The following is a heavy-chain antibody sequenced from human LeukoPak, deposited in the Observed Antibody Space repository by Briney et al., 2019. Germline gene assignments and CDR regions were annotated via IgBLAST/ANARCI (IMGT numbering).Heavy chain of an antibody. CDR3: ARPYYYGSGSYYQGY. CDR2: IWYDGSNK. V-gene: IGHV3-33*01. J-gene: IGHJ4*02. Sequence: PGGSLRLSCAASGFTFSSYGMHWVRQAPGKGLEWVAVIWYDGSNKYYADSVKGRFTISRDNSKNTLYLQMNSLRAEDTAVYYCARPYYYGSGSYYQGYWGQGTLVTVSS. D-gene: IGHD3-10*01. CDR1: GFTFSSYG.